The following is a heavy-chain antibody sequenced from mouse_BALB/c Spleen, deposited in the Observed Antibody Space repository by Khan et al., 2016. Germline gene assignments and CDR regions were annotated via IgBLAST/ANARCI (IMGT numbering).Heavy chain of an antibody. CDR1: DYSFTAYF. J-gene: IGHJ3*01. CDR2: ISPYNGDT. Sequence: MQLEESGPELVKPGASVKISCKASDYSFTAYFMNWVMQSHGKSLEWIGRISPYNGDTFYNQKFKGKATLTVDKSSNTVHMELRSLASEDSAVYYCAKSGDYGTFAYWGQGTLVTVSA. D-gene: IGHD2-4*01. V-gene: IGHV1-20*02. CDR3: AKSGDYGTFAY.